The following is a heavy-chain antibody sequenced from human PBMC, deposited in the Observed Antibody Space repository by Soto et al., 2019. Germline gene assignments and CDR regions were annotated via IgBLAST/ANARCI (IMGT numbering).Heavy chain of an antibody. V-gene: IGHV4-61*01. D-gene: IGHD4-17*01. CDR3: ARDALPRYGDIDY. J-gene: IGHJ4*02. Sequence: QVQLQESGPGLVKPSETLSLTCTVSGGSVSSGSYYWSWIRQPPGKGLEWIGYIYYSGSTHYNPSLKSRVTISVDTSKNQFSLKLSSVTAADTAVYYCARDALPRYGDIDYWGQGTLVTVSS. CDR1: GGSVSSGSYY. CDR2: IYYSGST.